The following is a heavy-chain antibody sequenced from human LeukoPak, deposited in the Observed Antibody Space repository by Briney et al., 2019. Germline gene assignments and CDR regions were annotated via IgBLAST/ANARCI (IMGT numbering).Heavy chain of an antibody. CDR2: IDWDDDK. CDR1: GFALSTSGMR. V-gene: IGHV2-70*04. D-gene: IGHD4-17*01. Sequence: SGPTLVNPTQTLTLTCTFSGFALSTSGMRVSWIRQPPGKALEWLARIDWDDDKFYSTSLKTRLTISKDTSKNQVVLTMTNMDPVDTATYYCALTTVTTNNVELDYWGQGTLVTVSS. J-gene: IGHJ4*02. CDR3: ALTTVTTNNVELDY.